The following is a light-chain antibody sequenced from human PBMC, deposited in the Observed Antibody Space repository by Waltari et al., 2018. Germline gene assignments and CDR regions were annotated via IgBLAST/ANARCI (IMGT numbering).Light chain of an antibody. V-gene: IGKV2-28*01. CDR1: QSLLHSNGYNY. CDR2: LGS. Sequence: DIVMTQYPLSLPVTPGAPTSITCRYSQSLLHSNGYNYLDWYLQKPGQSPQLLIYLGSNRASGVPDRFSGSGSGTDFTLKISRVEAEDVGVYYCMQALQTPITFGQGTRLEIK. CDR3: MQALQTPIT. J-gene: IGKJ5*01.